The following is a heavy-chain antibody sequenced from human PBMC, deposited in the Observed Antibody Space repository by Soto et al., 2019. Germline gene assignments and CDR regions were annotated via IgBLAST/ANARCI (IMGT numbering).Heavy chain of an antibody. V-gene: IGHV3-30*18. D-gene: IGHD3-22*01. CDR1: GFTFSSYG. CDR2: ISYDGSNK. CDR3: AKGQDFITMIVSSDACDI. J-gene: IGHJ3*02. Sequence: QVQLVESGGGVVQPGRSLRLSCAASGFTFSSYGMHWVRQAPGKGLEWVAVISYDGSNKYYADSVKGRFTISRDNSKNTLYLHMNSLSAEDTAVYYCAKGQDFITMIVSSDACDIWGQGTMVTVSS.